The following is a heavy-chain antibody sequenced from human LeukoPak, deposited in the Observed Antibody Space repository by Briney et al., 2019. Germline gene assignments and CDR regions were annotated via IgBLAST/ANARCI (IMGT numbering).Heavy chain of an antibody. Sequence: GGSLRLSCAASGFTFSSYSMNWVRQAPGKGLEWVSSISSSSSYIYYADSVKGRFTISRDNAKNSLYLQMNSLRAEDTAVYYCARGPSKTKDAFDIWGQGTMVTVSS. V-gene: IGHV3-21*01. J-gene: IGHJ3*02. CDR3: ARGPSKTKDAFDI. CDR2: ISSSSSYI. CDR1: GFTFSSYS.